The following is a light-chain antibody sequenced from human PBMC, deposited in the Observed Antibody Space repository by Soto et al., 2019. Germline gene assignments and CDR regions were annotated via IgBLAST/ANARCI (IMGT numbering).Light chain of an antibody. Sequence: QSVLTQPASVSGSPGQSITISCTGTSSDVGGYNYVSWYQHHPGKAPKLMIFDVSNRPSGISNRFSGSKSGNTASLTISGLRAEDEADYYCSSYASSGTLFGGGTKLTVL. CDR3: SSYASSGTL. CDR2: DVS. J-gene: IGLJ2*01. V-gene: IGLV2-14*03. CDR1: SSDVGGYNY.